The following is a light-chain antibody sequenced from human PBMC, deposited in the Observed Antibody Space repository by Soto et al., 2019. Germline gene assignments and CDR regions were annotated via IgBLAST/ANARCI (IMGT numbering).Light chain of an antibody. CDR1: QSLDGN. CDR2: AAS. Sequence: VVTTPSPATLSVSPVERAVLSCMASQSLDGNLAWYQQRPGQAPRLLINAASTRATGVPARFSGSGSGTDFTLTISSLQSEDFAVYYCQQYNNWPGTVGQGTQVDI. V-gene: IGKV3-15*01. J-gene: IGKJ1*01. CDR3: QQYNNWPGT.